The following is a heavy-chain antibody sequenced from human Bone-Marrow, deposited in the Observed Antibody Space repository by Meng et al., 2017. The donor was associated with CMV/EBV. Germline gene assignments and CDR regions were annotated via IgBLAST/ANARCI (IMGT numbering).Heavy chain of an antibody. CDR3: ARTGDCTSTSCYTYFDF. V-gene: IGHV4-61*01. D-gene: IGHD2-2*02. CDR1: GGSVSSGSYY. CDR2: IYYSGST. J-gene: IGHJ4*02. Sequence: SETLSLTCTVSGGSVSSGSYYWSWIRQPPGKGLEWIGYIYYSGSTNYNPPLKSRVTMSVDTSKNQVSLKLNSVTAVDTAIYYCARTGDCTSTSCYTYFDFWGQGTPVTVSS.